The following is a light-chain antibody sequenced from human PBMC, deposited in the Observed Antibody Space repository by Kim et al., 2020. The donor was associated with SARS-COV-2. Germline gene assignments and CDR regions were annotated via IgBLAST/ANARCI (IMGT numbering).Light chain of an antibody. CDR1: SSDVGGYNY. V-gene: IGLV2-14*03. CDR3: SSYTNNIAWV. CDR2: DVS. J-gene: IGLJ3*02. Sequence: GQSISISRTGPSSDVGGYNYVSWYQPHPGKAPKLMIYDVSKRPSGVSHRFSGSKSGNTASLTISGLQTEDEADYYCSSYTNNIAWVFGGGTQLTVL.